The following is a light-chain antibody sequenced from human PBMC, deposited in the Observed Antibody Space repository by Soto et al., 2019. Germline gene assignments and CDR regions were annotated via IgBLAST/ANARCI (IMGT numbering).Light chain of an antibody. J-gene: IGKJ4*01. CDR1: QNVNSN. CDR3: QQYHISLT. Sequence: EIVMTQSPATVSVSPGERATLSCRASQNVNSNLAWYQQKPGQPPRLLIYGAYTRATGVPDRFSGSGSGTDFTLTISRLQSEDFAIYYCQQYHISLTFGGGTKGDIK. CDR2: GAY. V-gene: IGKV3-15*01.